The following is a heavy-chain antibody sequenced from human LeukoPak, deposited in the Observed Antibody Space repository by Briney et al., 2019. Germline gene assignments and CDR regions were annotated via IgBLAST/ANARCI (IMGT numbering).Heavy chain of an antibody. V-gene: IGHV3-30-3*01. CDR3: ARDVGYYDFWSGYPY. CDR1: GFTFSSYW. D-gene: IGHD3-3*01. Sequence: GGSLRLSCAASGFTFSSYWMHWVRQAPGKGLEWVAVISYDGSNKYYADSVKGRFTISRDNSKNTLYLQMNSLRAEDTAVYYCARDVGYYDFWSGYPYWGQGTLVTVSS. J-gene: IGHJ4*02. CDR2: ISYDGSNK.